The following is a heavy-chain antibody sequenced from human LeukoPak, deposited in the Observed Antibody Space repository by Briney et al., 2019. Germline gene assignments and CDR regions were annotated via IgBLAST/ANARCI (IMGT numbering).Heavy chain of an antibody. V-gene: IGHV4-39*01. CDR1: DGSINSGGFY. D-gene: IGHD2-21*02. J-gene: IGHJ4*02. Sequence: SETLSLTCSVSDGSINSGGFYWAWIRQPLGKGLEWIGSVYYSGSAYYNPSPKSRVTISIDMSKSQFSLKLNSVTAADTAMYSCARLLCGGGDCPSYFDYWAQGILVTVSS. CDR2: VYYSGSA. CDR3: ARLLCGGGDCPSYFDY.